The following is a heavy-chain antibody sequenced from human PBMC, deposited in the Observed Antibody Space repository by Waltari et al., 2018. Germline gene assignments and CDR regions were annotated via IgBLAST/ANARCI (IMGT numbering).Heavy chain of an antibody. V-gene: IGHV3-49*04. J-gene: IGHJ4*02. Sequence: AQVAESGGGVVQPGGSLRLSCTGSGFSVRTNAMDWVRQAPGKGLEWVGFIRSKAYGGTTEYAASVKGRFTISRDDSKSIAYLQMNSLKTEDTAVYYCTRIRITIFGVVKIGDYWGQGTLVTVSS. CDR1: GFSVRTNA. CDR2: IRSKAYGGTT. CDR3: TRIRITIFGVVKIGDY. D-gene: IGHD3-3*01.